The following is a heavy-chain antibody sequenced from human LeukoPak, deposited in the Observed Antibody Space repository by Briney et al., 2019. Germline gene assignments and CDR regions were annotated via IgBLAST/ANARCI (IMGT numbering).Heavy chain of an antibody. CDR2: ISSSSYI. V-gene: IGHV3-21*01. J-gene: IGHJ4*02. CDR1: GFTFSSYA. D-gene: IGHD6-6*01. Sequence: GGSLRLSCAASGFTFSSYAMSWVRQAPGKGLEWVSSISSSSYIYYADSVKGRFTISRDNAKNSLYLQMNSLRAEDTAVYYCARVEGIAACPPVIDYWGQGTLVTVSS. CDR3: ARVEGIAACPPVIDY.